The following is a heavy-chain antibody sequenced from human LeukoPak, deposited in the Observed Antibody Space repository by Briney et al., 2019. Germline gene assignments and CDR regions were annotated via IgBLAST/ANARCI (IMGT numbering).Heavy chain of an antibody. CDR2: ISGSGTTI. CDR3: GRDFGLVGTKRSFDL. Sequence: PGGSLRLSCAASRFTFTDYYMGWIRQAPGKGLEWLSYISGSGTTIFYADSVKGRFTISRDNAKNSVDLQMNSLRAEDTAVYYCGRDFGLVGTKRSFDLWGQGTMGTVSS. CDR1: RFTFTDYY. V-gene: IGHV3-11*01. J-gene: IGHJ3*01. D-gene: IGHD1-7*01.